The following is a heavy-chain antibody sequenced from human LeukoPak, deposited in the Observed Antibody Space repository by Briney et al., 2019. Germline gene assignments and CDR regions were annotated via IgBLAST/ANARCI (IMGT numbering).Heavy chain of an antibody. V-gene: IGHV3-23*01. J-gene: IGHJ4*02. CDR1: GFTFSSYE. CDR2: ISGSGGST. CDR3: AKAYTPYSGSYFFDY. Sequence: GGSLRLSCAASGFTFSSYEMNWVRQAPGKGLEWVSAISGSGGSTYYADSVKGRFTISRDNSKNTLYLQMNSLRAEDTAVYYCAKAYTPYSGSYFFDYWGQGTLVTVSS. D-gene: IGHD1-26*01.